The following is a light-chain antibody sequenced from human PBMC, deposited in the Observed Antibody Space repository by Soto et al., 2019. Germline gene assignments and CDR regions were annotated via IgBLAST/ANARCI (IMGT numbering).Light chain of an antibody. CDR2: AAS. J-gene: IGKJ4*01. CDR1: QSISSY. CDR3: QQSYSTPRLT. V-gene: IGKV1-39*01. Sequence: DIQMTQSPSSLSASVGDRVTITCRASQSISSYLNWYQQKPGKAPKLLIYAASSLQSGVPSRFSGSGSGTYFTLTISSLQPEDFATYYCQQSYSTPRLTFGGGTKV.